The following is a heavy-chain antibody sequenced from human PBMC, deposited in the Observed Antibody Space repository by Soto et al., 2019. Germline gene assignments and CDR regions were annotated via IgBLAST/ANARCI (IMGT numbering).Heavy chain of an antibody. J-gene: IGHJ4*02. CDR1: GFTFDDYA. D-gene: IGHD6-19*01. V-gene: IGHV3-9*01. CDR2: ISWNSGSI. Sequence: EVQLVESGGGLVQPGRSLRLSCAASGFTFDDYATHWVRQAPGKGLEWVSGISWNSGSIGYADSVKGRFTISRDNAKNSLYLQMNSLRAEDTALYYCAKAAVAGDFDYWGQGTLVTVSS. CDR3: AKAAVAGDFDY.